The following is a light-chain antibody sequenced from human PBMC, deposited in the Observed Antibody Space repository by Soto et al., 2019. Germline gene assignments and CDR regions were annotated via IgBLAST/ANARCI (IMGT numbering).Light chain of an antibody. CDR1: QTISSW. CDR2: KAS. J-gene: IGKJ1*01. Sequence: DIQMNKSASTLSGSVGDRVTITCRASQTISSWLAWYQQKPGKAPKLLIYKASTLKSGVPSRFSGSGSGTEFTLTIIILQPDDFTTYYSQHYKIYSEAFCHVAKVDI. V-gene: IGKV1-5*03. CDR3: QHYKIYSEA.